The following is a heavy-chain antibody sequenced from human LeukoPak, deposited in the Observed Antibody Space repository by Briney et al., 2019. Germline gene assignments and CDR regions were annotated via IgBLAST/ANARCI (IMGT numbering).Heavy chain of an antibody. J-gene: IGHJ4*02. D-gene: IGHD3-22*01. CDR2: IIPIVGIA. V-gene: IGHV1-69*04. CDR3: ARDGSPYYYDSSGSSAFDY. CDR1: GGTFSSYA. Sequence: SVKVSCKASGGTFSSYAISWVRQAPGQGLEWMGRIIPIVGIANYAQKFQGRVTITADKSTSTAYMELSSLRSEDTAVYYCARDGSPYYYDSSGSSAFDYWGQGTLVTVSS.